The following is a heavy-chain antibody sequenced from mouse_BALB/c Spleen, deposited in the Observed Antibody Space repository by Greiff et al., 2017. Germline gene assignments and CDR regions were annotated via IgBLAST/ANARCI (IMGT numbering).Heavy chain of an antibody. D-gene: IGHD2-1*01. Sequence: QVHVKQSGAELVRPGSSVKISCKASGYAFSSYWMNWVKQRPGQGLEWIGQIYPGDGDTNYNGKFKGKATLTADKSSSTAYMQLSSLTSEDSAVYFCAREEAYGNYDAMDYWGQGTSVTVSS. V-gene: IGHV1-80*01. J-gene: IGHJ4*01. CDR1: GYAFSSYW. CDR2: IYPGDGDT. CDR3: AREEAYGNYDAMDY.